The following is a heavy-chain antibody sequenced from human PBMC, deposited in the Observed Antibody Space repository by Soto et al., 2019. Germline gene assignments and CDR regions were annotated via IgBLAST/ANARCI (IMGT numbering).Heavy chain of an antibody. D-gene: IGHD3-3*01. V-gene: IGHV3-30*18. Sequence: GGSLRLSCAASGFTFNSYAIHWVRQAPGKGLEWVAVISDDGRYKYYADSVMGRFTISRDNSKNTLYLQMTSLRAEDTAMYYCAKVRRVFWSGSAAGHYGLDVWGQGTTVTVSS. CDR3: AKVRRVFWSGSAAGHYGLDV. CDR1: GFTFNSYA. J-gene: IGHJ6*02. CDR2: ISDDGRYK.